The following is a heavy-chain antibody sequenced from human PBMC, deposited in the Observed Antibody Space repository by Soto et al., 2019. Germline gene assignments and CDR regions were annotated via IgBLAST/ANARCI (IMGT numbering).Heavy chain of an antibody. D-gene: IGHD2-21*02. CDR3: ARHWTATAYYYHMDV. CDR1: GDSISSSRSY. J-gene: IGHJ6*03. CDR2: IYYSGTP. Sequence: SETLSLTCTVSGDSISSSRSYRGWIRQPPGKGLEWIGTIYYSGTPYYNSSLKRRVTMSVDTSKNQLSLKLTSVTAADTAVYYCARHWTATAYYYHMDVWGKGTTVTVSS. V-gene: IGHV4-39*01.